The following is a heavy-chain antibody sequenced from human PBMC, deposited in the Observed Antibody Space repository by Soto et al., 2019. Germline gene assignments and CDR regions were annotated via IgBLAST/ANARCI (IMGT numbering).Heavy chain of an antibody. CDR1: GGSISSYY. Sequence: TSETLSLTCTVSGGSISSYYWSWIRQSPGKGLEWIGYIYNSGSTNYNPSLKSRVTLSADTSKNQFSLKLSTVTAADTAVYYCARGADCSGGTCYGNWFDSWGQGTLVTVSS. CDR3: ARGADCSGGTCYGNWFDS. J-gene: IGHJ5*01. D-gene: IGHD2-15*01. CDR2: IYNSGST. V-gene: IGHV4-59*01.